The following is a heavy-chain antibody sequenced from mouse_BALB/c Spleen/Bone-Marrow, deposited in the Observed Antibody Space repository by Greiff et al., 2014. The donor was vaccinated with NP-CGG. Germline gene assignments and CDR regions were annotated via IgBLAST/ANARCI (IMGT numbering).Heavy chain of an antibody. CDR3: ARYYYGSSLFDY. J-gene: IGHJ2*01. D-gene: IGHD1-1*01. CDR2: IDPANGNT. CDR1: GFNIKDTY. V-gene: IGHV14-3*02. Sequence: EVQLQQSGAELVKPGASVKLSCTASGFNIKDTYMHWVKQRPEQGLEWIGRIDPANGNTKYDPKFQGKATITADTSSITAYPQLSSLTSEDTAVYYCARYYYGSSLFDYWGQGTTLTVSS.